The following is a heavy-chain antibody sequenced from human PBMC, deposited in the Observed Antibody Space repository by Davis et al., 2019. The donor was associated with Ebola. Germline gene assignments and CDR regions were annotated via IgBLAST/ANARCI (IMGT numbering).Heavy chain of an antibody. CDR3: ARSSIAARPGYYYGMDV. CDR2: IWYDGSNK. V-gene: IGHV3-33*01. J-gene: IGHJ6*02. D-gene: IGHD6-6*01. Sequence: GGSLRLSCAASGFTFSTYGMHWVRQAPGKGLEWVAFIWYDGSNKNYEDSVKGRFTISRDNSKNTLYLQMNSLRAEDTAVYYCARSSIAARPGYYYGMDVWGQGTTVTVSS. CDR1: GFTFSTYG.